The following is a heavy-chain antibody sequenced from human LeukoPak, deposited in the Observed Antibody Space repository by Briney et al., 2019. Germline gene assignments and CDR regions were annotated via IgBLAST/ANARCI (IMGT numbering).Heavy chain of an antibody. D-gene: IGHD3-22*01. J-gene: IGHJ4*02. Sequence: SETLSLTCTVSGGSISSTSYYWGWIRQPPGKGLEWIGSIYYRGSTYYNPSLKSRVTISVDKSKNQFSLKLSSVSAADTAVYYCARGGEYYYDSSGYYYWGQGTLVTVSS. V-gene: IGHV4-39*07. CDR2: IYYRGST. CDR3: ARGGEYYYDSSGYYY. CDR1: GGSISSTSYY.